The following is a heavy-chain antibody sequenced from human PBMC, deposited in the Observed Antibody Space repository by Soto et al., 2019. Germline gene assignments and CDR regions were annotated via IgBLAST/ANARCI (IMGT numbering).Heavy chain of an antibody. CDR1: GFTFSSYA. CDR2: ISGSGSST. Sequence: GGSLRLSCAASGFTFSSYAMSWVRQAPGKGLEWVSAISGSGSSTYYADSVKGRFTISSDNAKNTLYLQMNSLRAEAMAVYSCAISPFPYQLLFSFDYWGKGTLVTVSS. D-gene: IGHD2-2*01. J-gene: IGHJ4*02. V-gene: IGHV3-23*01. CDR3: AISPFPYQLLFSFDY.